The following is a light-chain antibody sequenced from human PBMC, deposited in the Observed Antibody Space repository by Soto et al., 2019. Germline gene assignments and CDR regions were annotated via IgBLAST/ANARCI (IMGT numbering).Light chain of an antibody. CDR1: SSDIGAYDY. V-gene: IGLV2-11*01. CDR2: DVS. J-gene: IGLJ1*01. Sequence: QSALTQPASLSGSPGQSITISCTGTSSDIGAYDYVSWFQQHPGKAPKLMIYDVSKRPSGVPDRFSGSKSGNTASLTISGLQAEDETDYYCCSYAGGPYVFGTGTKLTVL. CDR3: CSYAGGPYV.